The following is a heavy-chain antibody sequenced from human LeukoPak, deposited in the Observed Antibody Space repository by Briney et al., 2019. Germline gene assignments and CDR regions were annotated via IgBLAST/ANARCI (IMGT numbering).Heavy chain of an antibody. V-gene: IGHV3-21*01. Sequence: GGSLRLSCAASGFTFSSYSMSWVRQAPGKGLEWVSSISSSSSSYIYYADSVKGRFTISRDNAKNSLYLQMNSLRAEDTAVYYCARDQRGWGLGFDYWGQGTLVTVSS. D-gene: IGHD7-27*01. J-gene: IGHJ4*02. CDR2: ISSSSSSYI. CDR3: ARDQRGWGLGFDY. CDR1: GFTFSSYS.